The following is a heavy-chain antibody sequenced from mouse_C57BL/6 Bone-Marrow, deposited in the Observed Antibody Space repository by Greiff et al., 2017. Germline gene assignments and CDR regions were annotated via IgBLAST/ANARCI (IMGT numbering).Heavy chain of an antibody. CDR1: GFTFSSYT. CDR3: ARRNITTVVGYFDY. V-gene: IGHV5-9*01. J-gene: IGHJ2*01. D-gene: IGHD1-1*01. Sequence: EVQLVEPGGGLVKPGGSLKLSCAASGFTFSSYTMSWVRQTPEKRLEWVATISGGGGNTYYPDSVKGRFTISRDNAKNTLYLQMSSLRSEDTALYYCARRNITTVVGYFDYWGQGTTLTVSS. CDR2: ISGGGGNT.